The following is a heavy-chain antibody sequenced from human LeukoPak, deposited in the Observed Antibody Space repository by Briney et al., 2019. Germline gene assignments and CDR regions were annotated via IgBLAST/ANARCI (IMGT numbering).Heavy chain of an antibody. CDR3: ARDPFDGNYYFDY. J-gene: IGHJ4*02. Sequence: GASVKVSCKASGYTFTGYYMHWVRQAPGQGLEWMGWINPNSGGTNYAQKFQGGVTMTRDTSISTAYMELSRLRSDDTAVYYCARDPFDGNYYFDYWGQGTLVTVAS. V-gene: IGHV1-2*02. D-gene: IGHD1-1*01. CDR2: INPNSGGT. CDR1: GYTFTGYY.